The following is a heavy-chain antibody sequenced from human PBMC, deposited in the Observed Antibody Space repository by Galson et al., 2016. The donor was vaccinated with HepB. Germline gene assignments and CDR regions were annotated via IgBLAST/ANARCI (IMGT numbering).Heavy chain of an antibody. V-gene: IGHV1-69*10. D-gene: IGHD2-2*01. J-gene: IGHJ4*02. CDR1: GGTFSSFA. CDR2: IIPLFGIT. Sequence: SVKVSCKASGGTFSSFAVSWVRQAPGQGLEWMGGIIPLFGITNYAQKFQGRVTITADKSTNTAYMELSSLRSEDTAVYYCARGDCTNTTCYSDYWGQGTLVTVSS. CDR3: ARGDCTNTTCYSDY.